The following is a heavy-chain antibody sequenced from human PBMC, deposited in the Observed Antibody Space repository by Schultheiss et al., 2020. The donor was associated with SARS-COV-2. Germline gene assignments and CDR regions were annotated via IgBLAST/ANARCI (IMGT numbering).Heavy chain of an antibody. V-gene: IGHV3-9*01. J-gene: IGHJ4*02. CDR2: ISGSGGSI. CDR1: GFIFDEYA. D-gene: IGHD3-9*01. CDR3: AKVGLLRYYYFDY. Sequence: GGSLRLSCAASGFIFDEYAMHWVRQAPGKGLEWVSGISGSGGSIYYADSVKGRFTISRDNAKNSLYLQMNSLRAEDTAVYYCAKVGLLRYYYFDYWGQGTLVTVSS.